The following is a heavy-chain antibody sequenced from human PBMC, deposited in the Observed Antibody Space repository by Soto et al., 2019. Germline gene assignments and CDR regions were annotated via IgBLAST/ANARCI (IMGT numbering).Heavy chain of an antibody. CDR3: ATDSGGWELLGY. J-gene: IGHJ4*02. CDR1: GYTLTELS. V-gene: IGHV1-24*01. Sequence: ASVKVSCKVSGYTLTELSMHWVRQAPGKGLEWMGGFDPEDGETIYAQKFQGRVTMTEDTSTDTAYMELSSLRSEDTAVYYCATDSGGWELLGYWGQGTLVTVSS. CDR2: FDPEDGET. D-gene: IGHD1-26*01.